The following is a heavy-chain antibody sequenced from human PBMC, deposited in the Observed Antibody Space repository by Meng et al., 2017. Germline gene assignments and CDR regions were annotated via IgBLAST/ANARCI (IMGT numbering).Heavy chain of an antibody. CDR1: GFTFDDYA. V-gene: IGHV3-9*01. CDR3: AKDINVGYYDSSGYYTSPFDY. D-gene: IGHD3-22*01. J-gene: IGHJ4*02. Sequence: GGSLRLSCAASGFTFDDYAMHWVRQAPGKGLEWVSGISWNSGSIGYADSVKGRFTISRDNAKNSLYLQMNSLRAEDTALYYCAKDINVGYYDSSGYYTSPFDYWGQGTLVTVSS. CDR2: ISWNSGSI.